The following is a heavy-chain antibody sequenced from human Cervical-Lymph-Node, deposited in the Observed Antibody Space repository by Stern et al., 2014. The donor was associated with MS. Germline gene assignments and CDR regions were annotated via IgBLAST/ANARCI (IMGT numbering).Heavy chain of an antibody. V-gene: IGHV3-9*01. J-gene: IGHJ4*02. D-gene: IGHD4-11*01. CDR3: AKDLSQYSSSADLEH. CDR1: GFTFGDHA. CDR2: ISWNSGSI. Sequence: EVQLVESGGGLVQPGGSLRLSRAAPGFTFGDHAMHWVRQAPGKGLDWGSGISWNSGSIDYADSVKGRFTISRDNTKNSLHLQMNSLRPEDTAFYYCAKDLSQYSSSADLEHWGQGTLVSVSS.